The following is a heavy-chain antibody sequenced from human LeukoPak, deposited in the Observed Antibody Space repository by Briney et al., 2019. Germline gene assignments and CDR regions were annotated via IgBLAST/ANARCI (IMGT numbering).Heavy chain of an antibody. CDR1: GFTFSGYW. Sequence: GGSLRLSCAASGFTFSGYWMSWVRQAPGKGLEWVANIKQDGSEKYYVDSMKGRFTISRDNAKNSLYLQMNSLRAEDTAIYYCARVFWFGELFYWGQGTLVTVSS. J-gene: IGHJ4*02. CDR2: IKQDGSEK. V-gene: IGHV3-7*04. D-gene: IGHD3-10*01. CDR3: ARVFWFGELFY.